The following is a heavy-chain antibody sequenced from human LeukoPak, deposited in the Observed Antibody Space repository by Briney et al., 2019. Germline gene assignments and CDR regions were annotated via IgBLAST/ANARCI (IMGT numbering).Heavy chain of an antibody. CDR2: INTNTGNP. CDR1: GYSFTNYA. V-gene: IGHV7-4-1*02. Sequence: ASVKVSCKASGYSFTNYAISWVRQAPGQGLEWMGWINTNTGNPTYAQGFTGRFVFSLDTSVSTAYLQISSLKAEDTAVYYCARCIVGATRAFDIWGQGTMVTVSS. D-gene: IGHD1-26*01. J-gene: IGHJ3*02. CDR3: ARCIVGATRAFDI.